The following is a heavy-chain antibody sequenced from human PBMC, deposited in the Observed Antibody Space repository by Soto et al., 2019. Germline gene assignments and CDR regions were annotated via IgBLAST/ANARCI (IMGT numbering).Heavy chain of an antibody. CDR3: ARGGHYYDSSGYLSAGFHH. J-gene: IGHJ1*01. CDR2: ISSSGSTI. V-gene: IGHV3-11*01. D-gene: IGHD3-22*01. CDR1: GFTFSDYY. Sequence: GGSLRLSCAASGFTFSDYYMSWIRQAPGKGLEWVSYISSSGSTIYYADSVKGRFTISRDNAKNSLYLQMNSLRAEDTAVYYCARGGHYYDSSGYLSAGFHHWGQGTLVTVSS.